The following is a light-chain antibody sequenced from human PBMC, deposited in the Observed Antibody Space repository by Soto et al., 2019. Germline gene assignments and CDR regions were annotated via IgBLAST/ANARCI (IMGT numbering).Light chain of an antibody. CDR1: QSVSSN. CDR2: GAS. CDR3: QQYNNWPPFT. J-gene: IGKJ3*01. Sequence: EIVMTQSPATLSVSPGESATLSCRASQSVSSNLAWYQQKPGQAPRLLIYGASTRATGIPARFSGSGSGTEFTLTISSLQSDDFAFYYCQQYNNWPPFTFGPWTKLDIK. V-gene: IGKV3-15*01.